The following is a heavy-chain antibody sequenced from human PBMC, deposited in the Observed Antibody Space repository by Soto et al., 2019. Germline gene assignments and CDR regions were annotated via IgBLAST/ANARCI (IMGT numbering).Heavy chain of an antibody. J-gene: IGHJ4*02. V-gene: IGHV1-69*13. CDR3: ARGAANIAARRLGALAYCGGDCYSAFDY. CDR1: GGTFSSYA. D-gene: IGHD2-21*02. CDR2: IIPIFGTA. Sequence: GASVKVSCKASGGTFSSYAISWVRQAPGQGLEWMGGIIPIFGTANYAQKFQGRVTITADESTSTAYMELSSLRSEDTAVYYCARGAANIAARRLGALAYCGGDCYSAFDYWGQGTLVTVSS.